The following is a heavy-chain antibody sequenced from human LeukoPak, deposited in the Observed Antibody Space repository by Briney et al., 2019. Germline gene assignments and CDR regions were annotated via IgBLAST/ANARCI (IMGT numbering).Heavy chain of an antibody. Sequence: QPGGSLRLSCAASGFTFSSHTMNWVRQAPGKGLQWVSSISGGSGTYYADSVKGRFTVSRDNAKNSLYLQMNSLRDEDTAVYYCAREYDDIWDYWGQGTLVTVSS. D-gene: IGHD3-16*01. J-gene: IGHJ4*02. CDR1: GFTFSSHT. V-gene: IGHV3-48*02. CDR2: ISGGSGT. CDR3: AREYDDIWDY.